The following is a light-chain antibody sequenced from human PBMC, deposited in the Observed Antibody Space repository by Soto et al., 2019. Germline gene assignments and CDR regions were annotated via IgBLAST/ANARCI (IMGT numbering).Light chain of an antibody. CDR2: GAS. CDR3: QQYGSSPYT. V-gene: IGKV3-20*01. J-gene: IGKJ2*01. Sequence: EIVLTQSPGTLSLSPGERATLSCRASQSVSSSYLAWYQQKPGQAPRLLIYGASSRATGIPDRFSGSGSGTDFTLTIGRLEPEDFAVYYWQQYGSSPYTFGQGTKLEIK. CDR1: QSVSSSY.